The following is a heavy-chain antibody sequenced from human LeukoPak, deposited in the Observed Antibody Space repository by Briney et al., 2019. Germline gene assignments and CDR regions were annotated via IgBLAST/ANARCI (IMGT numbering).Heavy chain of an antibody. J-gene: IGHJ4*02. Sequence: SETLSLTCTVSSGSMSNYYWSWIRQPPGKGLEWIGYINFSGITDQNPSLKSRVTISVDTSKNQFSLKLSSVTAADTAIYYCARYYYGSGSYQFDYWGQGTLVTVSS. CDR1: SGSMSNYY. CDR2: INFSGIT. D-gene: IGHD3-10*01. V-gene: IGHV4-59*08. CDR3: ARYYYGSGSYQFDY.